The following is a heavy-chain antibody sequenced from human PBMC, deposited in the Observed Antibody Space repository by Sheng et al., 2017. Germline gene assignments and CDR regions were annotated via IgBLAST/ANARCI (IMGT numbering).Heavy chain of an antibody. CDR3: ARGPIPTYSGYDRSFDY. D-gene: IGHD5-12*01. V-gene: IGHV4-59*01. CDR2: IYYSGST. J-gene: IGHJ4*02. Sequence: VQLLESGGGLVQPGGSLRLSCAASGFTFSSYAMSWVRQAPGKGLEWIGYIYYSGSTNYNPSLKSRVTISVDTSKNQFSLKLSSVTAADTAVYYCARGPIPTYSGYDRSFDYWGQGTLVTVSS. CDR1: GFTFSSYA.